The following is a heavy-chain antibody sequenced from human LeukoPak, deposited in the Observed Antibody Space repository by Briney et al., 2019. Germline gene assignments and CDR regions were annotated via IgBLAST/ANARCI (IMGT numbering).Heavy chain of an antibody. V-gene: IGHV4-39*01. Sequence: SETLSLTCTVSGGSISSSSYYWGWIRQPPGKGLEWIGSIYYSGSTYYNPSLKSRVTISVDTSKNQFSLKLSSVTAADTAVYYCATTTVTTFIFDIWGQGTMVTVSS. CDR1: GGSISSSSYY. J-gene: IGHJ3*02. D-gene: IGHD4-17*01. CDR2: IYYSGST. CDR3: ATTTVTTFIFDI.